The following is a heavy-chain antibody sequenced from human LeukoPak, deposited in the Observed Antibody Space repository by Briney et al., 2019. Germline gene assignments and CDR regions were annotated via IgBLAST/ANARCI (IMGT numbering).Heavy chain of an antibody. Sequence: SETLSLTCTVSGGSISGYYWSWIRQPPGKGLEWIGYIYYSGSTNYNPSLKSRVTISVDTSKNQFSLKLSSVTAADTAVYYCARQGSYYYDSSGYWYFDYWGQGTLVTVSS. CDR1: GGSISGYY. CDR2: IYYSGST. V-gene: IGHV4-59*08. D-gene: IGHD3-22*01. J-gene: IGHJ4*02. CDR3: ARQGSYYYDSSGYWYFDY.